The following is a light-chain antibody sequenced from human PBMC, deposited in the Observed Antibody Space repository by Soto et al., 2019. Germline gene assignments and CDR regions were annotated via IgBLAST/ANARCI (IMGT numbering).Light chain of an antibody. V-gene: IGLV2-23*01. Sequence: QSALTQPASVSGSPGQSITISCTGTIRDVGSYDLVSWYQQHPGKAPKLMIYEGSKRPSGVSSRFSGSKSGNTASLTISGLQAEDEADYYCCSYAGSSTSWVFGGGTQLTVL. CDR3: CSYAGSSTSWV. CDR1: IRDVGSYDL. J-gene: IGLJ3*02. CDR2: EGS.